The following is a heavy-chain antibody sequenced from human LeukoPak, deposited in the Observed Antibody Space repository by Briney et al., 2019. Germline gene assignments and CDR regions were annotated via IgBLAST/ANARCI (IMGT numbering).Heavy chain of an antibody. CDR1: GFTFNNYG. CDR2: VWYDGNNK. CDR3: ARDRGGGNSFFDY. V-gene: IGHV3-33*01. Sequence: GGSLRLSCAASGFTFNNYGMHWVRQAPGKGLEWVAVVWYDGNNKYYTDSVKGRFTISRDNSKNTMYVQMNSLRAEDTAVYYCARDRGGGNSFFDYWGQGALVTVSS. D-gene: IGHD4-23*01. J-gene: IGHJ4*02.